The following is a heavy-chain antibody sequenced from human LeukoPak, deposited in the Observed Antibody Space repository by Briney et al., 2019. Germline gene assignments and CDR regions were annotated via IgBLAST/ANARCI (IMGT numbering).Heavy chain of an antibody. Sequence: GSLRLSCAASGFTVSSNYMSWIRQPPGKGLEWIGEINHSGSTNYNPSLKSRVTISVDTSKNQFSLKLSSVTAADTAVYYCARRIADSYYYYYYMDVWGKGTTVTISS. J-gene: IGHJ6*03. CDR3: ARRIADSYYYYYYMDV. CDR2: INHSGST. CDR1: GFTVSSNY. V-gene: IGHV4-34*01. D-gene: IGHD6-13*01.